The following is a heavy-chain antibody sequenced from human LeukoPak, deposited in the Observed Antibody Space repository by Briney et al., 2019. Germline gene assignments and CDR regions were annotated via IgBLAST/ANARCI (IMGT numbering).Heavy chain of an antibody. D-gene: IGHD6-13*01. CDR3: ARVVSSSWYTDQTYFDY. J-gene: IGHJ4*02. Sequence: PGRSLRLSCAASGFTFSSYGMHWVRQAPGKGREWVSVIYSGGSTYYADSVKGRFTISRDNSKNTLYLQMNSLRAEDTAVYYCARVVSSSWYTDQTYFDYWGQGTLVTVSS. CDR1: GFTFSSYG. CDR2: IYSGGST. V-gene: IGHV3-66*01.